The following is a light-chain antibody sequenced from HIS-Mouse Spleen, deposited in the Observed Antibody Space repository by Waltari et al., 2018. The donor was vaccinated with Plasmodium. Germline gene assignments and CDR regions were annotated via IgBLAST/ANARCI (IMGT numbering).Light chain of an antibody. Sequence: DIVLTQSPATLSFSPGERATLSCRASQSVSSYLALYQQKPGQAPRLLIYDASNRATGIPARFSGSGSGTDFTLTISSLEPEDFAVYYCQQRSNWPPWTFGQGTKVEIK. CDR3: QQRSNWPPWT. J-gene: IGKJ1*01. CDR1: QSVSSY. CDR2: DAS. V-gene: IGKV3-11*01.